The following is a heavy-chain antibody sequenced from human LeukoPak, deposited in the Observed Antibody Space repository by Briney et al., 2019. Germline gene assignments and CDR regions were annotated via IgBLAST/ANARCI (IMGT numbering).Heavy chain of an antibody. CDR2: ISAYNGNT. Sequence: ASVKVSCKASGYIFTSYGISWVRQAPGQGLAWMGWISAYNGNTNCAQKLQGRVTMTTDTSTSTAYMELRSLRSDDTAVYYCARASVLRFLEWFAADWGQGTLVTVSS. D-gene: IGHD3-3*01. V-gene: IGHV1-18*01. J-gene: IGHJ4*02. CDR1: GYIFTSYG. CDR3: ARASVLRFLEWFAAD.